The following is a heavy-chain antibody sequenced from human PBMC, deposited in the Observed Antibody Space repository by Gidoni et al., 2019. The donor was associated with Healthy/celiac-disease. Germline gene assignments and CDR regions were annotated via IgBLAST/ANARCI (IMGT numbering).Heavy chain of an antibody. V-gene: IGHV4-59*01. CDR1: GCSLSSYY. D-gene: IGHD3-3*01. Sequence: QVQLQESGPGLVKPSEPLSLTCTVSGCSLSSYYWSWIRQPPGKGLEWIGYIYYSGSTNYNPSLKSRVTISVDTSKNQFSLKLSSVTAADTAVYYCARGVTIFGVVIGGANAFDIWGQGTMVTVSS. CDR3: ARGVTIFGVVIGGANAFDI. J-gene: IGHJ3*02. CDR2: IYYSGST.